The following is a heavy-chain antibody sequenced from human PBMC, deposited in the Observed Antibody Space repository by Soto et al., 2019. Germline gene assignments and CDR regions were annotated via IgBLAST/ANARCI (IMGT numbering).Heavy chain of an antibody. Sequence: PSETLSLTCTVSGGSISSGGYYWSWIRQHPGKGLEWIGYIYYSGSTYYNPSLKSRVTISVDTSKNQFSLKLSSVTAADTAVYYCDSMRRAMVRGVINDYWGQGTLVTVSS. CDR1: GGSISSGGYY. V-gene: IGHV4-31*03. CDR2: IYYSGST. D-gene: IGHD3-10*01. CDR3: DSMRRAMVRGVINDY. J-gene: IGHJ4*02.